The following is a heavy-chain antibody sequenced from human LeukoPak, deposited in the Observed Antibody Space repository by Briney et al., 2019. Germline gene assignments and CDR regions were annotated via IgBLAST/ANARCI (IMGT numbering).Heavy chain of an antibody. Sequence: SETLSLTCTVSGGSISSYYWSWIRQPPGKGLEWIGYIYYSGSTNYNPSLKSRVTISVDTSKNQFSLKLSSVTAADTAVYYCARGGIVVVPAAIIGSHYYYYMDVWGKGTTVTVSS. CDR3: ARGGIVVVPAAIIGSHYYYYMDV. V-gene: IGHV4-59*01. CDR1: GGSISSYY. CDR2: IYYSGST. D-gene: IGHD2-2*01. J-gene: IGHJ6*03.